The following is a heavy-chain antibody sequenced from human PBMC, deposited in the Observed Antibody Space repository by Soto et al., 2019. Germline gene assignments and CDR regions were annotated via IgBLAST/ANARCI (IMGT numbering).Heavy chain of an antibody. D-gene: IGHD2-15*01. CDR1: GCPLSRYG. V-gene: IGHV3-30*03. CDR2: KSDDGRNK. CDR3: ARIPLGYDAFDI. Sequence: LRLSCGASGCPLSRYGVHWGRRPAGKGLEWVAAKSDDGRNKYYADSVKGRFTISRDNAKNSLYLQMNSLRAEDTAVYYCARIPLGYDAFDIWGQGTMVTLS. J-gene: IGHJ3*02.